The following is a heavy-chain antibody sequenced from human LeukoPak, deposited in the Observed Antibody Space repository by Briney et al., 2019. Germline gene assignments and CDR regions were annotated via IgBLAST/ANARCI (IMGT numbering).Heavy chain of an antibody. D-gene: IGHD4-17*01. J-gene: IGHJ4*02. Sequence: SQTLSLTCTVSGGSISSGGYYWSWIRQHPGKGLEWIGYIYYSGSTYYNPSLKSRVTISVDTSRNQFSLKLSSVTAADTAVYYCARQWTWYDYGDYDQEDYWGQGTLVTVSS. CDR2: IYYSGST. CDR3: ARQWTWYDYGDYDQEDY. V-gene: IGHV4-31*03. CDR1: GGSISSGGYY.